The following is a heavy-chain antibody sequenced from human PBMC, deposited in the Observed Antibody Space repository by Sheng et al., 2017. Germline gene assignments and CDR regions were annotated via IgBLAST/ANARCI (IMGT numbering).Heavy chain of an antibody. Sequence: QVQLQESGPGLVKPSETLSLTCTVSGFSISSAYYWGWIRQSPGKGLEWIGSIHHSGSTYYNPSLKSRVTISVDMSKNQLSLKLSSVTAADTAVYYCAATQTYYDILTGYFNWFDPWGQGTLVTVSS. D-gene: IGHD3-9*01. CDR2: IHHSGST. V-gene: IGHV4-38-2*02. CDR1: GFSISSAYY. J-gene: IGHJ5*02. CDR3: AATQTYYDILTGYFNWFDP.